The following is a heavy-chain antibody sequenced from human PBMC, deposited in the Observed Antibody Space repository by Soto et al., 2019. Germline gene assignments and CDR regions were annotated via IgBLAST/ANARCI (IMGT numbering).Heavy chain of an antibody. CDR3: ARGLATLPVFAFDV. J-gene: IGHJ3*01. Sequence: QITVKGSGPTLVKPTQTLTLTCSLSGISLSTSVVGLGWIRQTPGKALEWLALIYWNDDKHDTTSLKSRLTITKDTSKNQAVLTMPNMDPVDTATYYCARGLATLPVFAFDVWGQGTVVTVSS. CDR1: GISLSTSVVG. D-gene: IGHD6-6*01. CDR2: IYWNDDK. V-gene: IGHV2-5*01.